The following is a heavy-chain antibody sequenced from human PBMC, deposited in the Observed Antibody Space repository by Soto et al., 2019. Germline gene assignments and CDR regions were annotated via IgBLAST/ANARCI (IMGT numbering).Heavy chain of an antibody. CDR2: ISTSGDST. CDR3: AINSRYCSSTSCYAD. J-gene: IGHJ4*02. CDR1: GLTFSSYA. D-gene: IGHD2-2*01. V-gene: IGHV3-23*01. Sequence: EVQLLESGAGLVQPGGSLRLSCAASGLTFSSYAMSWVRQAPGKGLEWVSGISTSGDSTYYADSVKGRFTISRDNSKDTLYLQMNSLRAGDTAVYYCAINSRYCSSTSCYADWGQGTLVTVSS.